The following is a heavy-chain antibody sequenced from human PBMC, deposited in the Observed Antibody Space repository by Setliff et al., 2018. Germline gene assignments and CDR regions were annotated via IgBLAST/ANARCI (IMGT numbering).Heavy chain of an antibody. CDR3: ARGRASGGYFEVWYSDL. D-gene: IGHD3-22*01. J-gene: IGHJ2*01. CDR2: MDPNSGNT. CDR1: GYTFMSYD. V-gene: IGHV1-8*03. Sequence: ASVKVSCKASGYTFMSYDINWVRQATGQGLEWVGWMDPNSGNTAYGRKFQDRVTVTRNTSISTAYMELSSLRSEDTAVYYCARGRASGGYFEVWYSDLWGRGTLVTVSS.